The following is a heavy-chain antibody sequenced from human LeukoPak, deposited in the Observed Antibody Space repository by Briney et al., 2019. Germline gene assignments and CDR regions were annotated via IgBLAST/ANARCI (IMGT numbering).Heavy chain of an antibody. CDR3: ARSGSGYLRYYFDY. J-gene: IGHJ4*02. CDR1: GGSFSGYY. V-gene: IGHV4-34*01. D-gene: IGHD5-12*01. Sequence: PSETLSLTCAVYGGSFSGYYWSWIRQPPGKRLEWIGEINHSGSTNYNPSLKSRVTISVDTSKNQFSLKLSSVTAADTAVYYCARSGSGYLRYYFDYWGQGTLVTVSS. CDR2: INHSGST.